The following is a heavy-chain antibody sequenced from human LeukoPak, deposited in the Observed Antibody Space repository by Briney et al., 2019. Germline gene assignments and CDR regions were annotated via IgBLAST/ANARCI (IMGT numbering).Heavy chain of an antibody. CDR1: GGSFSGYY. V-gene: IGHV4-34*01. CDR2: INHSGST. Sequence: SETLSLTCAVYGGSFSGYYWSWIRQPPGKGLEWIGEINHSGSTNYNPSLKSRVTISVDTSKNQLSLKLSSVTAADTAVYYCASSSHYYGSGSYYKQADYYYGMDVWGQGTTVTVSS. D-gene: IGHD3-10*01. CDR3: ASSSHYYGSGSYYKQADYYYGMDV. J-gene: IGHJ6*02.